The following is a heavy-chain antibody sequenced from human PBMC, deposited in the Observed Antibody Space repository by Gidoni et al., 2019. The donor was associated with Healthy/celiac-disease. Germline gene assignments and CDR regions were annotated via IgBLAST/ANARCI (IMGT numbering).Heavy chain of an antibody. CDR3: ARQVAEKTLVATWARGFSYYYMDV. Sequence: QLQLQESGPGLVKPSETLSLTCTVSGGSISSSSYYWGWTRQPPGKGRAWIGSIYYSGSTYYNPSLKSRVTIAVDKSKNQVSLKLSSVTAADTAGYDCARQVAEKTLVATWARGFSYYYMDVWGKGTTVTVSS. CDR1: GGSISSSSYY. V-gene: IGHV4-39*01. D-gene: IGHD5-12*01. CDR2: IYYSGST. J-gene: IGHJ6*03.